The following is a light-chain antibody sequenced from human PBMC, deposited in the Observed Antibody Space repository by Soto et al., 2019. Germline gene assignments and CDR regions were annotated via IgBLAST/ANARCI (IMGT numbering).Light chain of an antibody. Sequence: DIQMTQSPSSLSASVGDRVTITCRATQSINSFLNWYQQKPGKPPKLLISTAASLQSGVPSRFSGRGSGTDFPLTISSLQPEDFATYYCQQSYSTPPAFGQGTKVEIK. V-gene: IGKV1-39*01. CDR3: QQSYSTPPA. CDR2: TAA. CDR1: QSINSF. J-gene: IGKJ1*01.